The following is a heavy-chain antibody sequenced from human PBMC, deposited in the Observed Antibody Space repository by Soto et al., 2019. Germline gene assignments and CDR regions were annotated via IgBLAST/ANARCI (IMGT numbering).Heavy chain of an antibody. Sequence: EVQLVESGGGLVQPGRSLRLSCAASGFTFDDYAMHWVRQAPGKGLEWVSGISWNSGSIGYADSVKGRFTISRDNAKNSLYLQMNSLRAEDTALYYCAKDMNWHYPGGHMDVWGQGTTVTVSS. D-gene: IGHD1-7*01. CDR2: ISWNSGSI. J-gene: IGHJ6*02. V-gene: IGHV3-9*01. CDR1: GFTFDDYA. CDR3: AKDMNWHYPGGHMDV.